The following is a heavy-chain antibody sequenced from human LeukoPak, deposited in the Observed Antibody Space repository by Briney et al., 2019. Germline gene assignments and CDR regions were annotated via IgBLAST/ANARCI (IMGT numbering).Heavy chain of an antibody. V-gene: IGHV4-61*05. Sequence: SETLSLTCTVSGGSISSSSYSWGWIRQPPGKGLEWIGYIYYSGSTNYNPSLKSRVTISVDTSKNQFSLKLSSVTAADTAVYYCARVSETVVTRSSYYFDYWGQGTLVTVSS. CDR1: GGSISSSSYS. CDR3: ARVSETVVTRSSYYFDY. J-gene: IGHJ4*02. D-gene: IGHD4-23*01. CDR2: IYYSGST.